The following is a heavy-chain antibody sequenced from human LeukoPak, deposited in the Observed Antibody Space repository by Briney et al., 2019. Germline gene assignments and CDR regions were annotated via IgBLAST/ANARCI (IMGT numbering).Heavy chain of an antibody. CDR1: GFTFSNYA. J-gene: IGHJ4*02. V-gene: IGHV3-30*04. D-gene: IGHD4/OR15-4a*01. CDR2: IEYDGSNE. CDR3: ARGGPQYGGYVDY. Sequence: GSSPKLSCAASGFTFSNYAMHWVRQAPGKGLEWVAIIEYDGSNEYYGDSVKGRFTISRDNSKNTLYLQMTSLRAEDTAVYYCARGGPQYGGYVDYWGQGTLVTVSS.